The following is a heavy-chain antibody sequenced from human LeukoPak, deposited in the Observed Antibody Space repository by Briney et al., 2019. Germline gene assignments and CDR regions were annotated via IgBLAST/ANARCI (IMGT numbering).Heavy chain of an antibody. V-gene: IGHV3-23*01. CDR1: GFTFSSYA. D-gene: IGHD3-3*01. CDR2: ISCSGGST. Sequence: PGGSLRLSCAASGFTFSSYAMSWVRQAPGKGLEWVSAISCSGGSTYYADSVKGRFTISRDNSKNTLYLQMNSLRAEDTAVYYCAKRVHDFWSGPNYYYYMDVWGKGTTVTVSS. J-gene: IGHJ6*03. CDR3: AKRVHDFWSGPNYYYYMDV.